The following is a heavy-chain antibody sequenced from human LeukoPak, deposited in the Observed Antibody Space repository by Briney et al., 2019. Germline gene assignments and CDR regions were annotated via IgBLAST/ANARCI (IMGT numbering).Heavy chain of an antibody. D-gene: IGHD1-26*01. Sequence: SETLSLTCSVSGGSISGYYWSWIRQPPGKGLEWIGYVYYSGSTNYNPSLKSRVTISVDTSKNQFSLKLSSVTAADTAVYYCARVNGNYYYGMDVWGQGTTVTVSS. J-gene: IGHJ6*02. CDR2: VYYSGST. CDR3: ARVNGNYYYGMDV. V-gene: IGHV4-59*12. CDR1: GGSISGYY.